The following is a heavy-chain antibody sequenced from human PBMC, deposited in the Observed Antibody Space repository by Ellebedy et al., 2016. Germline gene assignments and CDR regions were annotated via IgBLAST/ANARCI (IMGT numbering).Heavy chain of an antibody. CDR1: GDSVSSNSAS. J-gene: IGHJ2*01. Sequence: SQTLSLTCAISGDSVSSNSASWYWIRQSPSRGLEWLGRTYYRSRWFNDYAVSVKSRLTITRDTSKNQFSLQLNSGTPDDTAVYYCARDQELRVFDLWGRGTLVTVSS. V-gene: IGHV6-1*01. D-gene: IGHD3-10*01. CDR2: TYYRSRWFN. CDR3: ARDQELRVFDL.